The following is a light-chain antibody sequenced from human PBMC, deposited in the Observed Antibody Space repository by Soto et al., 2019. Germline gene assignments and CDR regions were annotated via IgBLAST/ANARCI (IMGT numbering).Light chain of an antibody. J-gene: IGLJ2*01. CDR3: QSYDSRLSALV. CDR2: GNS. CDR1: SSNIGAGYD. V-gene: IGLV1-40*01. Sequence: QLVLTQPPSVSGAPGQRVTISFTGSSSNIGAGYDVHWYQQLPGTAPKLLIYGNSNRPSGVPDRFSGSESGTSAALAITGLQAEDEADYYCQSYDSRLSALVFGGGTKLTVL.